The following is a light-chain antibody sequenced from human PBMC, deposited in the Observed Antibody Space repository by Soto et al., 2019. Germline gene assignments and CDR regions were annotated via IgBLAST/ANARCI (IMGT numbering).Light chain of an antibody. CDR3: QQYGSLSWT. CDR2: GIS. CDR1: QSVSSSY. J-gene: IGKJ1*01. V-gene: IGKV3-20*01. Sequence: DSVLTQSPGTLSLSLGERATLSCRASQSVSSSYLAWYKQKAGQAPRLLSYGISSRATGIPDRFSGSGSGTDFTLTISRLEPEDFAVYYCQQYGSLSWTFGQGTKVDIK.